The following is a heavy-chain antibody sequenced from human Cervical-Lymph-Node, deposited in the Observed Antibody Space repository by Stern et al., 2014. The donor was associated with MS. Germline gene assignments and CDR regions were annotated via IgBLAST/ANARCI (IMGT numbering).Heavy chain of an antibody. J-gene: IGHJ4*02. D-gene: IGHD6-19*01. Sequence: QLVESGGGLVQPGRSLRLSCAASGFTFDDYAMHWVRQAPGKGLEWVSGINWNSGNIGYADYVKGRFTNARDNAKNSLYLQMNSLRAEDTALYYCARVVAGIAVSGSYFDYWGQGTLVTVSA. V-gene: IGHV3-9*01. CDR2: INWNSGNI. CDR3: ARVVAGIAVSGSYFDY. CDR1: GFTFDDYA.